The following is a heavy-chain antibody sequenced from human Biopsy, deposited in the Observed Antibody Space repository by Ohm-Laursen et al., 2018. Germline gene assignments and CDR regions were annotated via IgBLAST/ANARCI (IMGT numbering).Heavy chain of an antibody. CDR1: GYAVTEFS. CDR3: ARDALGGGSYRFFY. CDR2: FAPENGKT. J-gene: IGHJ4*02. D-gene: IGHD1-26*01. Sequence: SSVKVSCNVSGYAVTEFSMHWVRQAPGKGLEWMGGFAPENGKTIYAQKFQGRVTMTEDTSTDTAYMELSSLRSDDTAVYYCARDALGGGSYRFFYWGQGSLVTVSS. V-gene: IGHV1-24*01.